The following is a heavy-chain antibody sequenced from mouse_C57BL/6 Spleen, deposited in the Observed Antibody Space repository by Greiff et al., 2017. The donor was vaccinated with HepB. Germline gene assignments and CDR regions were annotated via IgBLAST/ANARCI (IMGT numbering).Heavy chain of an antibody. V-gene: IGHV1-64*01. CDR1: GYTFTSYW. CDR3: ANYDGYYTGFAY. D-gene: IGHD2-3*01. Sequence: QVQLQQPGAELVKPGASVKLSCKASGYTFTSYWMHWVKQRPGQGLEWIGMIHPNSGSTNDNEKLKSKATLTVDKSSSTAYMQLSSLTSEDSAVYYCANYDGYYTGFAYWGQVTLVTVSA. J-gene: IGHJ3*01. CDR2: IHPNSGST.